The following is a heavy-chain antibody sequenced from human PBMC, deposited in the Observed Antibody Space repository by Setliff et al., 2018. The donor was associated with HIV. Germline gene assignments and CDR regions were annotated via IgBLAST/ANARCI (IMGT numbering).Heavy chain of an antibody. CDR2: IITGNGDT. CDR1: GYTFTDYV. D-gene: IGHD3-10*01. J-gene: IGHJ4*02. Sequence: ASVKVSCKASGYTFTDYVIHWVRQAPGQRPEWMAWIITGNGDTHYSQKFRDRVTVTRDTSANTAFMELNTLRSEDTAVYYCARESYYGSGSLDYFDYWGQGTLVTVSS. CDR3: ARESYYGSGSLDYFDY. V-gene: IGHV1-3*04.